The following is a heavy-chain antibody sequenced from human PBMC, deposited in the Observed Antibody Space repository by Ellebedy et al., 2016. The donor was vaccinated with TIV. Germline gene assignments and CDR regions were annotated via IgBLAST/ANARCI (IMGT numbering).Heavy chain of an antibody. J-gene: IGHJ3*02. CDR3: ARHVPKYIAEDAFDI. D-gene: IGHD5-12*01. CDR1: GGSISPYY. Sequence: MPSETLSLICTVSGGSISPYYWSWIRQPPGKGLEWIGYISYSGSTNYNPSLKSRVTISVDTSKNQFSLKLSSVTAADTAVYYCARHVPKYIAEDAFDIWGQGTMVTVSS. V-gene: IGHV4-59*08. CDR2: ISYSGST.